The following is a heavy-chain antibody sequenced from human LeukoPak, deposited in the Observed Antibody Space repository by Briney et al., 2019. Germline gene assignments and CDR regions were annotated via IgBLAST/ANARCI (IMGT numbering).Heavy chain of an antibody. V-gene: IGHV4-38-2*01. D-gene: IGHD1-26*01. J-gene: IGHJ4*02. CDR2: IYHSGST. CDR3: AKIKTGSSADPFDN. Sequence: PSETLCLTCAVSGYFFSSGYYWGWIRQPPEKGLEGFASIYHSGSTYYNPSLKSRVTISMDTSKNPLCLTLTSVRAADTAVYYCAKIKTGSSADPFDNWGQGTLVTVSS. CDR1: GYFFSSGYY.